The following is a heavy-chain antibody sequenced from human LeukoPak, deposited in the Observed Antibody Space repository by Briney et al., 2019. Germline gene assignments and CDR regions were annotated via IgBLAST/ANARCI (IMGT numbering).Heavy chain of an antibody. CDR1: GFTFSNYL. Sequence: GGSLRLSCVASGFTFSNYLMHCVRHAPGKGLMCAARITYDGSSADHADSVKGRFTISRDNAKNTLYLQMNSLRVEDTGVYYCARRRIIGDYDYWGQGTLVTVSS. V-gene: IGHV3-74*01. J-gene: IGHJ4*02. CDR2: ITYDGSSA. D-gene: IGHD7-27*01. CDR3: ARRRIIGDYDY.